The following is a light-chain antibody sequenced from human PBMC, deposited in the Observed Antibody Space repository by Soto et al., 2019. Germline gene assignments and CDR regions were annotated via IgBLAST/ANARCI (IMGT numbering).Light chain of an antibody. V-gene: IGKV4-1*01. J-gene: IGKJ2*01. CDR1: QNILYRSNGRNY. CDR2: WAS. Sequence: DIVMTQSPDSVAVSVGERATIHCRSSQNILYRSNGRNYLAWYQQKPGQPPEVLFYWASTRESGVPDRFSGGGSGTDFTLTISSLQAEDVALYFCQQYLSTPFTFGQGTRLEIK. CDR3: QQYLSTPFT.